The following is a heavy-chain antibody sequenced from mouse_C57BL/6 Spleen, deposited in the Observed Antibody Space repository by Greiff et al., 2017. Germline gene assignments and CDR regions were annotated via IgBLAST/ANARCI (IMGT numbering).Heavy chain of an antibody. Sequence: VQLQESGPELVKPGASVKISCKASGYSFTGYYMNWVKQSPEKSLEWIGEINPSTGGTTYNQKFKAKATLTVDKSSSTAYMQRKSLTSEDSSVYDCERGGSSYCYFDYWGKGTTLTVSS. V-gene: IGHV1-42*01. J-gene: IGHJ2*01. CDR1: GYSFTGYY. D-gene: IGHD1-1*01. CDR2: INPSTGGT. CDR3: ERGGSSYCYFDY.